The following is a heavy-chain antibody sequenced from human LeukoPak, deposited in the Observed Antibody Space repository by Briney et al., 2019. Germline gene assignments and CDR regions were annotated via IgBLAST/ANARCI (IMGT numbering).Heavy chain of an antibody. Sequence: SETLSLTCTVSGGSISGYYWGWIRQPPGKGLEWIAYIHYSGSSKYSPSLKSRVTTSVDMPKNQFSLNLNSVTAADTAVYYCARNGGNSDFDYWGQGTLVTVSS. V-gene: IGHV4-59*12. CDR2: IHYSGSS. CDR1: GGSISGYY. J-gene: IGHJ4*02. CDR3: ARNGGNSDFDY. D-gene: IGHD4-23*01.